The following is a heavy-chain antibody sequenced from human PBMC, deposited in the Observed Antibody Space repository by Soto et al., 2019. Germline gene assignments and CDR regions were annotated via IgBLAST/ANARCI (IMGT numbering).Heavy chain of an antibody. D-gene: IGHD6-19*01. CDR2: IYYSGST. CDR1: GGSISSYY. Sequence: SETLSLTCTVSGGSISSYYWSWIRQPPGKGLEWIGYIYYSGSTNYNPSLKSRVTISVDTSKNQFSLKLSSVTAADTAVYYCARHFIPSIAVAGDGWFDPWGQGTLVTVSS. J-gene: IGHJ5*02. V-gene: IGHV4-59*08. CDR3: ARHFIPSIAVAGDGWFDP.